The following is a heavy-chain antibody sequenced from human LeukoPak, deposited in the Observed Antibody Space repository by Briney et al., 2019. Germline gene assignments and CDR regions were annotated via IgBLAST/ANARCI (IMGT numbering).Heavy chain of an antibody. Sequence: SETLSLTWTVSGGSISSDYWSWVRQPPGKGPEWVGYIYYSGSTNYNPSLKSRATISLDTSKNQLSLKLTAVPAADTAVHYCARHSPPGNSKSPYFFDHWRQEPLLPVPS. CDR1: GGSISSDY. CDR2: IYYSGST. CDR3: ARHSPPGNSKSPYFFDH. J-gene: IGHJ4*02. V-gene: IGHV4-59*08. D-gene: IGHD4-11*01.